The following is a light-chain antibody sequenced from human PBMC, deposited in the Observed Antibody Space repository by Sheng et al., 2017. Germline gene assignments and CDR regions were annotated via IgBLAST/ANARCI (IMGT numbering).Light chain of an antibody. CDR3: QVWDSSDDHRV. CDR1: SIGRKS. J-gene: IGLJ3*02. Sequence: SYVLTQPPSVSVAPGQTARISCGGNSIGRKSVHWYRQKPGQAPTLVLYDDSDRPSGIPDRFSWLQXWEHGHLTISRVEARDEADYFCQVWDSSDDHRVFGGGTKLTVL. CDR2: DDS. V-gene: IGLV3-21*02.